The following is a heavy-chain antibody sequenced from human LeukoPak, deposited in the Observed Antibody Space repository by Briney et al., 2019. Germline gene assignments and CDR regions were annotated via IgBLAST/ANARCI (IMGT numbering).Heavy chain of an antibody. V-gene: IGHV1-18*04. CDR3: ATGRWYSSSWYDGEYCQH. D-gene: IGHD6-13*01. J-gene: IGHJ1*01. CDR2: ISDYNGYT. CDR1: GYSFTIYG. Sequence: EPSVTLSLKASGYSFTIYGISWVRQAPGQAPEWIGWISDYNGYTNYAQRLQGRVTMTTDTSASAAYMEVRSLRSGDTAVYYCATGRWYSSSWYDGEYCQHWGRGTLVSVSS.